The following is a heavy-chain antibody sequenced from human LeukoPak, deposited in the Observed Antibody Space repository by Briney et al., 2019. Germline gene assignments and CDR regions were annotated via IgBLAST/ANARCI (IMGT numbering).Heavy chain of an antibody. V-gene: IGHV4-59*01. CDR3: AREEGGYSYGGYWYFDL. CDR1: GGSISSYY. D-gene: IGHD5-18*01. Sequence: SETLSLTCTVSGGSISSYYWSWIRQPPGKGLEWIGYIYYSGSTNYNPSLKSRVTISVDTSKNQFSLKLSSVTAAGTAVYYCAREEGGYSYGGYWYFDLWGRGTLVTVSS. J-gene: IGHJ2*01. CDR2: IYYSGST.